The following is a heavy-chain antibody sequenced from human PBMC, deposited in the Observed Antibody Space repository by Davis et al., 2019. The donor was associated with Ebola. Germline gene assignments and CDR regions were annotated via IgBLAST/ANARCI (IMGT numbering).Heavy chain of an antibody. CDR2: ISSSSSYI. D-gene: IGHD1-26*01. CDR3: ARSHRATNWRILVY. J-gene: IGHJ4*02. V-gene: IGHV3-21*01. CDR1: GFTFSSYS. Sequence: GESLKISCAASGFTFSSYSMNWVRQAPGKGLEWVSSISSSSSYIYYADSVKGRFTISRDNAKNSLYLQMNSLRDEDTAVYYCARSHRATNWRILVYWGQGTLVTVSS.